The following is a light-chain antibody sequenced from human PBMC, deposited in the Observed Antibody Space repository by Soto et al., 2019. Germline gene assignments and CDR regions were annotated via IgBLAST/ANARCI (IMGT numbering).Light chain of an antibody. J-gene: IGLJ3*02. V-gene: IGLV2-11*01. CDR1: SRDVGGYNY. CDR2: DVN. Sequence: QSALTQPRSVSGSPGQSVTISCTGTSRDVGGYNYVSCYQHHPGKAPKFMIYDVNKRPSGVPDRFSGSKSGNTASLTISGLQADDEADYYCCSYAGSVMFGGGTKLTVL. CDR3: CSYAGSVM.